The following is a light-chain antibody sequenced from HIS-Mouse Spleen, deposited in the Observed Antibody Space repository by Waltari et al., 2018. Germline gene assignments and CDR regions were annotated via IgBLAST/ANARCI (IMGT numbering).Light chain of an antibody. CDR3: AAWDDSLSGPV. CDR1: SPNIGSNY. V-gene: IGLV1-47*01. CDR2: RNN. Sequence: QSVLTQPPSASGTPGQRVTIPCSGSSPNIGSNYAYWYQQLPGTAPKLLIYRNNQRPSGVPDRFSGAKSGTSASLAISGLRSEDEADYYCAAWDDSLSGPVFGGGTKLTVL. J-gene: IGLJ3*02.